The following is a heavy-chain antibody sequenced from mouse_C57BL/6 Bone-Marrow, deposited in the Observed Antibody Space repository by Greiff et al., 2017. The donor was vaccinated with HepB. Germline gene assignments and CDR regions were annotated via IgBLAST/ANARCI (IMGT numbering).Heavy chain of an antibody. Sequence: QVQLQQSGAELVMPGASVKLSGKASGYTFTSYWMHWVKQRPGQGLEWIGEIDPSDSYTNYNQKFKGKSTLTVDKSSSTAYMQLSSLTSEDSAVYYCARTSGSSYFFDYWGQGTTLTVSS. CDR3: ARTSGSSYFFDY. D-gene: IGHD1-1*01. CDR2: IDPSDSYT. V-gene: IGHV1-69*01. J-gene: IGHJ2*01. CDR1: GYTFTSYW.